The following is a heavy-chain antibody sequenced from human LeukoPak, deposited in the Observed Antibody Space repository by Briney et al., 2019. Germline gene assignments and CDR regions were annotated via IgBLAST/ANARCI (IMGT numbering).Heavy chain of an antibody. Sequence: GGSLRLSCAASGFTFSSYAMSWVRQAPGKGLEWVAVISYDGSNKYYADSVKGRFTISRDNSKNTLYLQMKSLRAEDTAVYYCARPTGAVAGTFDYWGQGTLVTVSS. V-gene: IGHV3-30*04. J-gene: IGHJ4*02. CDR1: GFTFSSYA. CDR2: ISYDGSNK. D-gene: IGHD6-19*01. CDR3: ARPTGAVAGTFDY.